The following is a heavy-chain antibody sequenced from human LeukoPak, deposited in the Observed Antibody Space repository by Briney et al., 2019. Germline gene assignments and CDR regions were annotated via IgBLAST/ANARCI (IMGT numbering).Heavy chain of an antibody. J-gene: IGHJ4*02. Sequence: PGGSLRLSCTASGFTFGDYAMSWFRQAPGKGLEWVGFIRSKAYGGTTEYAASVKGRFTISRDDSKSIAYLQMNSLKTEDTAVYYCAKGSGWYVDYFDYWGQGTLVTVSS. CDR3: AKGSGWYVDYFDY. D-gene: IGHD6-19*01. CDR1: GFTFGDYA. CDR2: IRSKAYGGTT. V-gene: IGHV3-49*03.